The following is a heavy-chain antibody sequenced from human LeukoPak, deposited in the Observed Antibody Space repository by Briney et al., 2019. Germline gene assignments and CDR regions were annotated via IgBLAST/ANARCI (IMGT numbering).Heavy chain of an antibody. J-gene: IGHJ4*02. CDR3: ARDYVLRFLEWLLGN. Sequence: GGSLRLSCAASGFTFSSYAMHWVRQAPGKGLEWVAVISYDGSNKYYADSVKGRFTISRDNSKNTLYLQMNSLRAEDTAVYYCARDYVLRFLEWLLGNWGQGTLVTVSS. CDR2: ISYDGSNK. V-gene: IGHV3-30-3*01. D-gene: IGHD3-3*01. CDR1: GFTFSSYA.